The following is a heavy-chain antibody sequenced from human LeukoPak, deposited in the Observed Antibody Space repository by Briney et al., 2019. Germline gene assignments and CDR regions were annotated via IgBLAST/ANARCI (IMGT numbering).Heavy chain of an antibody. CDR2: IWYDGSNK. CDR3: AKVVPAVPYYYYYYMDV. CDR1: GFTFSSYG. Sequence: GGSLRLSCAASGFTFSSYGMHWVRQAPGKGLEGVAVIWYDGSNKYYADSVKGRFNISRDNSKNTLYLQMNSLRAEDTAVYYCAKVVPAVPYYYYYYMDVWGKGTTVTVSS. D-gene: IGHD2-2*01. J-gene: IGHJ6*03. V-gene: IGHV3-33*06.